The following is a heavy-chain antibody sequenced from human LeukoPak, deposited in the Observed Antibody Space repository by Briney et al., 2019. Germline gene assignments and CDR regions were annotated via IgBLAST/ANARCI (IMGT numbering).Heavy chain of an antibody. CDR2: INHSGST. D-gene: IGHD3-10*01. CDR3: ARGKWFGELYFDY. CDR1: GGSFSGYY. J-gene: IGHJ4*02. V-gene: IGHV4-34*01. Sequence: PSETLSLTCAVYGGSFSGYYWSWIRQPPGKGLEWIGEINHSGSTNYNPSLKSRVTISVDTSKNQFSLKLSSVTAADTAVYYCARGKWFGELYFDYWGQGTLVTVSS.